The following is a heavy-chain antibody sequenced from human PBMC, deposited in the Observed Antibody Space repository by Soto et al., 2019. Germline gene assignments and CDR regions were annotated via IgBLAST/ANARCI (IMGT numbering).Heavy chain of an antibody. CDR1: GFTFSYYG. J-gene: IGHJ4*02. Sequence: GGFLRLSCVSSGFTFSYYGMHWVRQAPGKGLEWVAVISYEGTNKYYSDSVKGRFTISRDNAKNTLYLQMDSLRADDTAVYYCASPSIGGNYYVGPLDYWGQGTLVTVSS. D-gene: IGHD3-10*02. CDR3: ASPSIGGNYYVGPLDY. CDR2: ISYEGTNK. V-gene: IGHV3-30*03.